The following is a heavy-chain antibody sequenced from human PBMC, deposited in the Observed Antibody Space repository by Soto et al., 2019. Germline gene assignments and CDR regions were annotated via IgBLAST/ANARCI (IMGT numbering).Heavy chain of an antibody. V-gene: IGHV3-30*18. CDR3: SNGVMVRGTRSRYYFDY. D-gene: IGHD3-10*01. CDR2: ISYDGSNK. J-gene: IGHJ4*02. CDR1: GFTFSSYG. Sequence: GGSLRLSCAASGFTFSSYGMHWVRQAPGKGLEWVAVISYDGSNKYYADSVKGRFTISRDNSKNTLYLQMNSLRAEDTAVYYCSNGVMVRGTRSRYYFDYGGQGTLVTVSS.